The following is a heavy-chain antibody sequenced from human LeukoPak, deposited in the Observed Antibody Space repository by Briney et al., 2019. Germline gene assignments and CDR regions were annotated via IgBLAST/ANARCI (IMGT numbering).Heavy chain of an antibody. Sequence: GESLKISCQGSGYTFTTYWIAWVRQMPGKGLEWMGIIYPGDSDTRYSPSFQGQVTISADKSISTAYLQWSSLKASDTAMYYCARRGHSYGELFDYWGQGTLVTVSS. D-gene: IGHD5-18*01. V-gene: IGHV5-51*01. J-gene: IGHJ4*02. CDR1: GYTFTTYW. CDR3: ARRGHSYGELFDY. CDR2: IYPGDSDT.